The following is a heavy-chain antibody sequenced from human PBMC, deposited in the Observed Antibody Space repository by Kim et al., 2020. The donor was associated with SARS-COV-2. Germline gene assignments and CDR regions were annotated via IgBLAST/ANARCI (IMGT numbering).Heavy chain of an antibody. CDR2: YYSGST. V-gene: IGHV4-39*01. J-gene: IGHJ5*02. Sequence: YYSGSTYYNPSLKSRVTISVDTSKNQFSLKRSSVTAADTAVYYCARLQSWGQGTLVTVSS. CDR3: ARLQS.